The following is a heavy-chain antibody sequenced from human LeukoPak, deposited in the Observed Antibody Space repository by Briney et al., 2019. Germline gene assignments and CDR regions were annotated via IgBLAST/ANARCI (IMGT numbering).Heavy chain of an antibody. CDR3: ARPIGYSYGLGVDY. CDR2: ISSSSSHI. V-gene: IGHV3-21*01. D-gene: IGHD5-18*01. Sequence: PGGSLRLSCSGSGFPLSSYSMNWVRPAPGEGLEWVSSISSSSSHIYYADSVKSRFTISRDNAKNSLYLQMNSLRAEDTAVYYCARPIGYSYGLGVDYWGQGTLVTVSS. CDR1: GFPLSSYS. J-gene: IGHJ4*02.